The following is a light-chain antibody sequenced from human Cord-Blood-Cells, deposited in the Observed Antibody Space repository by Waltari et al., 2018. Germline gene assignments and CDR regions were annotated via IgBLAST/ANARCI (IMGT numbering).Light chain of an antibody. CDR1: QSISSY. V-gene: IGKV1-39*01. Sequence: DIQMTQSPSSLSASVGDRVTITCRASQSISSYLNWYQQKPGKATKLLIYAASSLQSGVPSRFSGSGSGTDFTLTISSLQPEDFATYYCQQSYSTPHTFGQVTKLEIK. J-gene: IGKJ2*01. CDR2: AAS. CDR3: QQSYSTPHT.